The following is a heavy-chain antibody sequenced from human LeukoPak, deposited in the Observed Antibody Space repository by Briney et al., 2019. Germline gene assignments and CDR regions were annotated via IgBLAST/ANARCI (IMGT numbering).Heavy chain of an antibody. Sequence: ASVKVSCKASGYTFTSYDTNWVRQATGQGPEWMGWMNPNSGNTGYAQKFQGRVTMTRNTSISTAYMELSSLRSEDTAVYYCARAESGYDSANFDYWGQGTLVTVSS. CDR3: ARAESGYDSANFDY. J-gene: IGHJ4*02. D-gene: IGHD5-12*01. CDR2: MNPNSGNT. CDR1: GYTFTSYD. V-gene: IGHV1-8*01.